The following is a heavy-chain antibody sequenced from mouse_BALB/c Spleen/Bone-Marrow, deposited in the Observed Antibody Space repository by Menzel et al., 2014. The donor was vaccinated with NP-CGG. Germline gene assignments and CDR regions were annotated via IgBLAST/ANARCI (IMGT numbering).Heavy chain of an antibody. CDR2: IDPANDYT. CDR3: ATLTGTFDY. J-gene: IGHJ2*01. V-gene: IGHV14-3*02. D-gene: IGHD4-1*01. CDR1: GFNIKDTY. Sequence: EVKLVESGAGLVRPGASVKLSCTASGFNIKDTYMHWVNQRPEQGLEWIGRIDPANDYTKYDPKFQGTATITADTSSNTAYLQLSSLTSEDTAVYYCATLTGTFDYWGQGTTLAVSS.